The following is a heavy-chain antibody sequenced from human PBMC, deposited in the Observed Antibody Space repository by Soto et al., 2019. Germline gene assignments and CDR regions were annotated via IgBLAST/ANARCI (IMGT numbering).Heavy chain of an antibody. CDR2: IIPILGRA. Sequence: QVQLVQSGAEVKKPGSSVKVSCKASGGSVSNYTLSWVRQAPGQGLQWMGRIIPILGRANNAENFQGKLTIIADKSTSTAYMELSSLRSEDTAVYFCAGDSAYSNYAFDFWGQGTLVIVSS. CDR1: GGSVSNYT. V-gene: IGHV1-69*08. J-gene: IGHJ4*02. CDR3: AGDSAYSNYAFDF. D-gene: IGHD4-4*01.